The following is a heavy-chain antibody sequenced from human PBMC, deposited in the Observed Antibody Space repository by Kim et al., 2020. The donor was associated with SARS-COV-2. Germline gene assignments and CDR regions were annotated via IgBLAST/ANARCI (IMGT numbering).Heavy chain of an antibody. Sequence: GGSLRLSCAASGFTFSDYAMTWVRQAPGKGLEWVSGISGSGGSTHYADSVKGRFTISRDNSKNTLYLQMNSLRAEETAVYYCARVYCSGASCYYWYYFDYGGQGTLVTVSS. D-gene: IGHD2-2*01. CDR1: GFTFSDYA. CDR3: ARVYCSGASCYYWYYFDY. V-gene: IGHV3-23*01. J-gene: IGHJ4*02. CDR2: ISGSGGST.